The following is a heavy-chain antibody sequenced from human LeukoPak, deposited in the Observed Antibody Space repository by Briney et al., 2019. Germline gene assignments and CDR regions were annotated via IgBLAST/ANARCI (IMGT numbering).Heavy chain of an antibody. Sequence: ASQTLSLTCTVSGGSISSGGYYWSWIRQHPGKGLEWIGYIYYSGSTYYNPSLKSRVTISVDTSKNQFSLKLSSVTAADTAVYYCAREWSDPYSGYDYYYFDYWGQGTLVTVSS. CDR1: GGSISSGGYY. V-gene: IGHV4-31*03. CDR3: AREWSDPYSGYDYYYFDY. CDR2: IYYSGST. D-gene: IGHD5-12*01. J-gene: IGHJ4*02.